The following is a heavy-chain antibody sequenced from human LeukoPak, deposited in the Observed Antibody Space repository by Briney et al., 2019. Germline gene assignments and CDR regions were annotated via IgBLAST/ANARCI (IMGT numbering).Heavy chain of an antibody. V-gene: IGHV4-34*01. D-gene: IGHD3-10*01. CDR2: INHSGST. J-gene: IGHJ4*02. CDR3: ARTRITMVRGVTGSFDY. Sequence: SEPLSLTCAVYGGSFSCYYWSWIRQPPGRGLEWIGEINHSGSTNYNPSLKSRVTISVDTSKNQFSLKLSSVTAADTAVYYCARTRITMVRGVTGSFDYWGQGTLVTVSS. CDR1: GGSFSCYY.